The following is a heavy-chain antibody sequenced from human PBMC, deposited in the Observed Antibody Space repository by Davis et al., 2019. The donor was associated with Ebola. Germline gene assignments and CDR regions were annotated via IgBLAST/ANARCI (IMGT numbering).Heavy chain of an antibody. CDR1: GFSLTTTGVG. CDR3: ARIQLELTYYYYYGMDV. J-gene: IGHJ6*02. V-gene: IGHV2-5*02. Sequence: SGPTLVKPTQTLTLTCTFSGFSLTTTGVGVGWIRQPPEKALEWLALIYWDDDKRYSPSLKSRLTITRDTSKNQVLLTMTNMDPVDTATYYCARIQLELTYYYYYGMDVWGQGTTVTVSS. CDR2: IYWDDDK. D-gene: IGHD1-1*01.